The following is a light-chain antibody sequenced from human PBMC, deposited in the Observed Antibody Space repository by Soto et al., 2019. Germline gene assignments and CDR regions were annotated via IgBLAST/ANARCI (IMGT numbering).Light chain of an antibody. V-gene: IGKV1-6*01. CDR1: QAIRTA. CDR3: LLYFRYFWA. CDR2: AAS. Sequence: AIQLTQSPSSLYASVGDRVTITCRASQAIRTALGWYQQKPGKVPKLLIYAASILQSGVPSRFSGSESGTDFTHTSSSLQPEDFASYYCLLYFRYFWAFGQGTKVEIK. J-gene: IGKJ1*01.